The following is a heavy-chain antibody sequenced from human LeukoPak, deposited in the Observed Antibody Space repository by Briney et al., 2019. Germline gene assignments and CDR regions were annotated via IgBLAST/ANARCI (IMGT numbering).Heavy chain of an antibody. CDR1: EFSFSTNW. Sequence: PGGSLRLSCATSEFSFSTNWMHWVRQAPGKGLVWVSRINADGSTTRFADSVKGRFTISRDNAKNTLYLQMNSLRAEDTAVYYCAREGTGGSCYFWGQGTLVTVSS. J-gene: IGHJ4*02. V-gene: IGHV3-74*01. D-gene: IGHD2-15*01. CDR2: INADGSTT. CDR3: AREGTGGSCYF.